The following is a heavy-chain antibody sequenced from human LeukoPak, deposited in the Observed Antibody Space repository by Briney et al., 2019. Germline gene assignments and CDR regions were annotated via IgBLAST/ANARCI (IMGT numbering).Heavy chain of an antibody. Sequence: SVKVSCKASGGTFSNYAISWVRQAPGQGLEWMGGITPLFGTAKYAQKFQGRVTITADESTSTAYMELSSLRSEDTAVYYCARDLWGVEEVYWGQGTLVTVSS. CDR1: GGTFSNYA. V-gene: IGHV1-69*01. J-gene: IGHJ4*02. CDR2: ITPLFGTA. D-gene: IGHD3-10*01. CDR3: ARDLWGVEEVY.